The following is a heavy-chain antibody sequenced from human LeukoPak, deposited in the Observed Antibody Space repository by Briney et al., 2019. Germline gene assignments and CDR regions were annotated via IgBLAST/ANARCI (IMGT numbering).Heavy chain of an antibody. Sequence: SETLSLTCTVSGGSISSYYWSWIRQPPGKGLEWIGYIYCSGGTNYNPSLKSRVTISVDTSKNQFSLKLSSVTAADTAVYYCARDFYSSGWYEGFDPWGQGTLVTVSS. CDR2: IYCSGGT. J-gene: IGHJ5*02. CDR3: ARDFYSSGWYEGFDP. D-gene: IGHD6-19*01. CDR1: GGSISSYY. V-gene: IGHV4-59*01.